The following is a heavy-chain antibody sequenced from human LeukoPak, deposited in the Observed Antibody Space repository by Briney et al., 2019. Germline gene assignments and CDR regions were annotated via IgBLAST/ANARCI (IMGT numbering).Heavy chain of an antibody. Sequence: GASLKISCKGSGSSFSSSWIGWVRPMPGKGLEWMGIIFPGDSDTRYSPSFQGQVTISADKSISTAFLQWSRLKASDTAMYYCARLYETGDYLYVFGNYWGQGTLVTVSS. J-gene: IGHJ4*02. CDR2: IFPGDSDT. CDR3: ARLYETGDYLYVFGNY. V-gene: IGHV5-51*01. CDR1: GSSFSSSW. D-gene: IGHD3-9*01.